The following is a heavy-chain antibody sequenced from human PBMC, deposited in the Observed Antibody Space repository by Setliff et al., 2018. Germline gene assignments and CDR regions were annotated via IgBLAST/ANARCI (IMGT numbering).Heavy chain of an antibody. CDR2: IIHSGST. J-gene: IGHJ4*02. CDR1: GYSISSGHY. Sequence: SETLSLTCTVSGYSISSGHYWGWIRQPPGKRLEWIGEIIHSGSTNYNPSLKSRVTISMDTSKNQFSLKVSSVTAADTAVYYCARSFSRREKFLLDYWGQGALVTV. V-gene: IGHV4-38-2*02. CDR3: ARSFSRREKFLLDY.